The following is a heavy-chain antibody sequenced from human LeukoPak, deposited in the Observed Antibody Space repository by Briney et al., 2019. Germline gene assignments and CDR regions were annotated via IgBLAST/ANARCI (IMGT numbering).Heavy chain of an antibody. CDR1: GFTFSSYS. V-gene: IGHV3-43*02. D-gene: IGHD3-10*01. CDR2: IGGGGGST. Sequence: GGSLRLSCAASGFTFSSYSMNWVRQAPGKGLEWVSLIGGGGGSTNYADSVKGRFTISRDNSKNSLYLQMNSLRTEDTALYYCSRNFYFGSGSYGYYFDYWGQGTLVTVSS. J-gene: IGHJ4*02. CDR3: SRNFYFGSGSYGYYFDY.